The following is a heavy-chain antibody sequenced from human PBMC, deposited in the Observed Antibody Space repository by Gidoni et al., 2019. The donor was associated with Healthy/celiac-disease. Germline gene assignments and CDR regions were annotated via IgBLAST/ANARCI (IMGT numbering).Heavy chain of an antibody. D-gene: IGHD3-22*01. Sequence: QLQLQESGPGLVKPSETLSLTCTVSGGSISSSSYYWGWIRQPPGKGLEWIGSIYYSGSTYYNPSLKSRVTISVDTSKNQFSLKLSSVTAADTAVYYCAISGRAGGMIVVVTSFDPWGQGTLVTVSS. V-gene: IGHV4-39*07. CDR3: AISGRAGGMIVVVTSFDP. CDR2: IYYSGST. J-gene: IGHJ5*02. CDR1: GGSISSSSYY.